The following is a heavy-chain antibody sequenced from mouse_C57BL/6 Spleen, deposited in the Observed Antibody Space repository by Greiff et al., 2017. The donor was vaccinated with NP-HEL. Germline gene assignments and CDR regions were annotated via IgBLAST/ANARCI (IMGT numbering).Heavy chain of an antibody. CDR2: IYPRSGNT. D-gene: IGHD1-1*01. CDR3: ARSVITTVVDYYAMDY. Sequence: VKLMESGAELARPGASVKLSCKASGYTFTSYGISWVKQRTGQGLEWIGEIYPRSGNTYYNEKFKGKATLTADKSSSTAYMELRSLTSEDSAVYFCARSVITTVVDYYAMDYWGQGTSVTVSS. J-gene: IGHJ4*01. CDR1: GYTFTSYG. V-gene: IGHV1-81*01.